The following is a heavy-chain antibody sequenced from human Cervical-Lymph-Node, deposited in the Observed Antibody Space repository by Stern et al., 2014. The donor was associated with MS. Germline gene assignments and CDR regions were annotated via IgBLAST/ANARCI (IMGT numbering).Heavy chain of an antibody. J-gene: IGHJ4*02. Sequence: QVQLQESGPGLVKPSGTLSLTCAVSGGSISDTNWWSWVRQTPGMGLEWIGEIYHSGTANFSPSLERRVTMSGDKSKIHFSLELKSVTAADTAVYYCARVYSGYDWFDYWGQGTPVTVSS. CDR2: IYHSGTA. CDR1: GGSISDTNW. D-gene: IGHD5-12*01. V-gene: IGHV4-4*02. CDR3: ARVYSGYDWFDY.